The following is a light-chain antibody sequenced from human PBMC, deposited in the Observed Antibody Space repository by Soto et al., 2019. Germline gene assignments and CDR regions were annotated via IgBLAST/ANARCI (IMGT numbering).Light chain of an antibody. Sequence: QPVLTQSPSASASLGASVKLTCTLSSGHSNYAIAWHQQQPEKGPRYLMKVNSDGSHSKGDGIPDRFSGSTSGAERYLTISSLQSEDEADYYCQTWGSGIRVFGGGTQLTVL. CDR3: QTWGSGIRV. CDR2: VNSDGSH. J-gene: IGLJ7*01. CDR1: SGHSNYA. V-gene: IGLV4-69*01.